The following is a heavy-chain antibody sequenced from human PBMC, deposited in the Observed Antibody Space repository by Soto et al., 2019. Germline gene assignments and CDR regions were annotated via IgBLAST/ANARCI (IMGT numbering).Heavy chain of an antibody. Sequence: ASVKVSCKASGYSFKDHYMHWVRQAPGRGLEWVGIINPSGEHTNYAQQFRGRVAMTRDTSTSTAYMELRSLRSEDTAVYFCARISFKGGRFFFDFCHLGQGTLVTVP. CDR2: INPSGEHT. CDR1: GYSFKDHY. V-gene: IGHV1-46*02. J-gene: IGHJ4*02. CDR3: ARISFKGGRFFFDFCH. D-gene: IGHD2-15*01.